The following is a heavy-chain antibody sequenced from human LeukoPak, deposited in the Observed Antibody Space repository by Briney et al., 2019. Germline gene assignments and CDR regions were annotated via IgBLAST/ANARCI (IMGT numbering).Heavy chain of an antibody. J-gene: IGHJ4*02. CDR1: GGSISSSSYY. D-gene: IGHD7-27*01. Sequence: SETLSLTCTVSGGSISSSSYYWGWIRQPPGKGLEWIGSIYYSGSTYYGPSLKSRATISVDTSKNHFSLKLSSVTAADTAVYYCARRATNWGSFDYWGQGNPVTVSS. CDR3: ARRATNWGSFDY. CDR2: IYYSGST. V-gene: IGHV4-39*02.